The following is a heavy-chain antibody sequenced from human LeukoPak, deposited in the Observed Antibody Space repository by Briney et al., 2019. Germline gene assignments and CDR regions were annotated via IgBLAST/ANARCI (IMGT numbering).Heavy chain of an antibody. Sequence: ASVKVSCKASGYTFTSYIISGVRQAPGQGLEWMGWMNPNSGNTGYAQKFQGRVTITRNTSISTAYMELSSLRSEDTAVYYCARTRYSGSYYPPYYFDYWGQGTLVTVSS. J-gene: IGHJ4*02. D-gene: IGHD1-26*01. CDR3: ARTRYSGSYYPPYYFDY. V-gene: IGHV1-8*03. CDR2: MNPNSGNT. CDR1: GYTFTSYI.